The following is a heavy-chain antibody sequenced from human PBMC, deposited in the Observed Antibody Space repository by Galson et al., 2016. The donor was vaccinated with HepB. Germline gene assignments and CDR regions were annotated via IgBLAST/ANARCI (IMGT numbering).Heavy chain of an antibody. V-gene: IGHV3-13*01. CDR1: GFTFSDYD. D-gene: IGHD1-1*01. CDR3: TSGPHWNHAF. CDR2: MGYDGAK. Sequence: SLRLSCAISGFTFSDYDMHWVRQRTGESLEWVATMGYDGAKFYPGSVKGRFTVSRESAKNSLYLQMDSLRAGDSGVYYCTSGPHWNHAFWGQGTLVTVSS. J-gene: IGHJ4*02.